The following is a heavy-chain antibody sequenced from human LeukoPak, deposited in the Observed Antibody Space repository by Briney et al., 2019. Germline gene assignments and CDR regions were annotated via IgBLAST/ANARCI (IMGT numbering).Heavy chain of an antibody. J-gene: IGHJ4*02. Sequence: GGSLRLSCAASGFTFSSYEMNWVRQAPGKGLEWVSYISTSGNTRYYTDSVKGRFTISRDNAKNSLYLQMNSLRVEDTAVYYCARELSGTTSYYFDYWGQGTLVTVSS. CDR1: GFTFSSYE. D-gene: IGHD1-7*01. V-gene: IGHV3-48*03. CDR3: ARELSGTTSYYFDY. CDR2: ISTSGNTR.